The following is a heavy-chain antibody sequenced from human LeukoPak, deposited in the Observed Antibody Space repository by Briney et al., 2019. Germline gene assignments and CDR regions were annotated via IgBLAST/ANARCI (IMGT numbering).Heavy chain of an antibody. CDR1: GGSISKSPYY. Sequence: SETLSLTCSVSGGSISKSPYYWAWIRQTPGKGLEWIANIYYSGNTYYNLSLKSRVTISVDTSKNHFSLKLNSVTDADTAVYYCARSGPYCSGGSCYAYAMDVWGQGTTATVSS. D-gene: IGHD2-15*01. J-gene: IGHJ6*02. CDR3: ARSGPYCSGGSCYAYAMDV. CDR2: IYYSGNT. V-gene: IGHV4-39*02.